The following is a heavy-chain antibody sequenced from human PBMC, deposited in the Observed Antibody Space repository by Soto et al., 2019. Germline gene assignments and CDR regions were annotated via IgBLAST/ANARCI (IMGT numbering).Heavy chain of an antibody. Sequence: GGSLRFSCAASGFTFSSYWMSWVRQAPGKGLEWVANIKQDGSEKYYVDSVKGRFTISRDNAKNSLYLQMNSLRAEDTAVYYCARDPRPLRPARYFDYWGQGTLVTVSS. V-gene: IGHV3-7*01. CDR1: GFTFSSYW. CDR3: ARDPRPLRPARYFDY. CDR2: IKQDGSEK. D-gene: IGHD6-25*01. J-gene: IGHJ4*02.